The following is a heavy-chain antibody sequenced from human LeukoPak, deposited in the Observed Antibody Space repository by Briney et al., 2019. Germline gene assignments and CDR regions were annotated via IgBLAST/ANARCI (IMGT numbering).Heavy chain of an antibody. D-gene: IGHD2-8*02. CDR2: ISGDGSSI. Sequence: GGSLRLSCAASGFTFSTYWMHWVRQVPGKGLVWVSRISGDGSSISYADSVKGLFTISRDNAKNTLYLQLNSLGAEDTAVYYCVRDQIYCTGGYCYFDYWGQGTLVTVSS. CDR1: GFTFSTYW. V-gene: IGHV3-74*01. J-gene: IGHJ4*02. CDR3: VRDQIYCTGGYCYFDY.